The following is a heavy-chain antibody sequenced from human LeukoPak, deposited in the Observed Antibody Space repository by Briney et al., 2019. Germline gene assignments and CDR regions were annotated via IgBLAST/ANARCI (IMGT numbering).Heavy chain of an antibody. D-gene: IGHD2-15*01. J-gene: IGHJ3*02. CDR3: ASGGSYCSGGSCFIDAFDI. CDR2: INAGNGNT. CDR1: GYTFTSYA. Sequence: ASVKVSCKASGYTFTSYAMHWVRQAPGQRLEWMGWINAGNGNTKYSQKFQGRVTITRDTSASTAYMELSSLRSEDTAVYYCASGGSYCSGGSCFIDAFDIWGQGTMVTVSS. V-gene: IGHV1-3*01.